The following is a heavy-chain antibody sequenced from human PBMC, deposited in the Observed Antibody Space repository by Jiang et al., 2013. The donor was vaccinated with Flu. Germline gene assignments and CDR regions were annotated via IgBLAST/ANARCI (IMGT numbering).Heavy chain of an antibody. CDR2: IYHSGGT. CDR1: GGSISDSSYY. V-gene: IGHV4-39*01. J-gene: IGHJ3*02. D-gene: IGHD6-19*01. Sequence: GLVKPSETLSLTCTVSGGSISDSSYYWGCIRQPPGKGLEWIGAIYHSGGTYYNPSLKSRVTIVVDTSKNQFSLKLSSVTAADTAVYYCARHAGSSGWDAFDIWGQGTTVTVSS. CDR3: ARHAGSSGWDAFDI.